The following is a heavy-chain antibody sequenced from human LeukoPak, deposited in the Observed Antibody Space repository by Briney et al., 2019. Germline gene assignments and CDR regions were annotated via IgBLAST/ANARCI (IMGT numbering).Heavy chain of an antibody. D-gene: IGHD5-24*01. V-gene: IGHV4-31*03. J-gene: IGHJ4*02. CDR2: IYYSGST. CDR3: ARALRSLRRDGYNYDFDY. Sequence: SSETLSLTCTASGGSISSGGYYWSWIRQHPGKGLEWIGYIYYSGSTYYNPSLKSRVTISVNTSKNQFSLKLSSVTAADTAVYYCARALRSLRRDGYNYDFDYWGQGTLVTVSS. CDR1: GGSISSGGYY.